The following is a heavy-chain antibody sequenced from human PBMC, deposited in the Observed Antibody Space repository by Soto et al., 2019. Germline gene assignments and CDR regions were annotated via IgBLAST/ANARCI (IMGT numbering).Heavy chain of an antibody. Sequence: LSLTCTVSGDSISSGNKYWSWIRQAPGKGLEWIGYIFSSGTTYYNPSLKSRLTMSLDTSQNQFSLRLASVTDADSAVYYCARVPSPFDYYYAMDVWGQGTTVTVSS. V-gene: IGHV4-30-4*01. D-gene: IGHD3-16*01. CDR1: GDSISSGNKY. CDR3: ARVPSPFDYYYAMDV. J-gene: IGHJ6*02. CDR2: IFSSGTT.